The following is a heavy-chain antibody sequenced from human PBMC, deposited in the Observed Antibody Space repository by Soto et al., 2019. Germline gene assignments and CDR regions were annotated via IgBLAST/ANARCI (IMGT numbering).Heavy chain of an antibody. Sequence: EVQLVESGGGLVQPGRSLRLSCAASGFTFDDYAMHWVRQAPGKGLEWVSGISGSGGSTYYADSVKGRFTISRDNSKNTLYLQMNSLRAEDTAVYYCAKDSWAYYYDSSGYYRGGFDYWGQGTLVTVSS. J-gene: IGHJ4*02. CDR3: AKDSWAYYYDSSGYYRGGFDY. D-gene: IGHD3-22*01. V-gene: IGHV3-23*04. CDR2: ISGSGGST. CDR1: GFTFDDYA.